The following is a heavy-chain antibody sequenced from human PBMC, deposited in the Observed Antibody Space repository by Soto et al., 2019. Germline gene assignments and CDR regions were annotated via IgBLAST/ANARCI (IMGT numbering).Heavy chain of an antibody. CDR2: IYYSGST. J-gene: IGHJ6*03. V-gene: IGHV4-39*07. D-gene: IGHD2-15*01. CDR1: GGSTISSSYY. CDR3: AGGDKSIYYYYMDV. Sequence: SETLPLTCTVSGGSTISSSYYWGLIRQPPGKGLEWIGSIYYSGSTYYNPSLKSRVTISVDTSKNQFSLKLSSVAYEATAVYYCAGGDKSIYYYYMDVWGKGTTVTVSS.